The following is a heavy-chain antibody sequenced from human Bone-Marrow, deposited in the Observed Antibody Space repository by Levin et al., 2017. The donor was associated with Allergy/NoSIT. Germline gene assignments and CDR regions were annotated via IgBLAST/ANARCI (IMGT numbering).Heavy chain of an antibody. D-gene: IGHD6-13*01. Sequence: SETLSLTCTVSDVSIKTYYWSWVRQSPERGLEWIGYFDDSGTSAYNPSFKSRATISIDTSNNRFSLKLTSVTAADTAVYYCAKSRFSSSWYGAAMDVWGQGATVIVSS. CDR1: DVSIKTYY. CDR2: FDDSGTS. CDR3: AKSRFSSSWYGAAMDV. J-gene: IGHJ6*02. V-gene: IGHV4-59*01.